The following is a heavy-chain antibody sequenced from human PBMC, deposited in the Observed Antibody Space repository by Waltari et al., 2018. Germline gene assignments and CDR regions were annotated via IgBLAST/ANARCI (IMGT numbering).Heavy chain of an antibody. V-gene: IGHV3-48*03. CDR3: VREGSGFDP. J-gene: IGHJ5*02. CDR2: LSSGGGTI. D-gene: IGHD1-26*01. Sequence: VQLVESGGGLVPTGGSLRIPCAAYGFTFSNHNFNWCRQAPGKGLEWVSFLSSGGGTIFYPESVKGRCTISRDDAKSSLYLQMNSLRAEDTAVYYCVREGSGFDPWGQGTQVTVSS. CDR1: GFTFSNHN.